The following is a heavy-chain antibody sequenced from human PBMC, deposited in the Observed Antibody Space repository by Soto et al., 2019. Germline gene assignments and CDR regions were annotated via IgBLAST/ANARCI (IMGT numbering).Heavy chain of an antibody. CDR1: GFTFNDFE. CDR2: IDGSGATK. D-gene: IGHD3-10*01. J-gene: IGHJ4*02. Sequence: EVQLLDSGGGLVQPGGSLRLSCGVSGFTFNDFEMNWVRQAPGKGPEWLAYIDGSGATKKYADSVKGRFTISRDNPNNAFFLQMSRLSAADTAIYDCARGFGRVHNWGQGPVVSVSS. CDR3: ARGFGRVHN. V-gene: IGHV3-48*03.